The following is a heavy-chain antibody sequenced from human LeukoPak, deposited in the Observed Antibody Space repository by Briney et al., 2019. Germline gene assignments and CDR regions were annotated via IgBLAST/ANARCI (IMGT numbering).Heavy chain of an antibody. Sequence: GGSLRLSCLASGFSFTSHMHWVRQAPGKGLEYVSSININGGSTYYADSVKGRFTISRDNSKNTLYLQMNSLRAEDTAVYYCAKTLPSSWYSFDYWGQGTLVTVSS. CDR1: GFSFTSH. CDR3: AKTLPSSWYSFDY. J-gene: IGHJ4*02. V-gene: IGHV3-64*04. CDR2: ININGGST. D-gene: IGHD6-13*01.